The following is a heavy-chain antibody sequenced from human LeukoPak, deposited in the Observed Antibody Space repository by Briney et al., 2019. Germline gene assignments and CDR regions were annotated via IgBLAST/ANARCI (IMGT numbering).Heavy chain of an antibody. CDR1: GYTFIGYY. V-gene: IGHV1-2*02. Sequence: ASVRVSCKASGYTFIGYYMHWVRQAPGQALEWMGWINPNGGAINYAQKFQGRVTLTRDTSRNTAYMEINRLTSDGTAVYYCVKPSRGPYYWFDLWGQGTLVTVSS. CDR2: INPNGGAI. D-gene: IGHD1-1*01. CDR3: VKPSRGPYYWFDL. J-gene: IGHJ5*02.